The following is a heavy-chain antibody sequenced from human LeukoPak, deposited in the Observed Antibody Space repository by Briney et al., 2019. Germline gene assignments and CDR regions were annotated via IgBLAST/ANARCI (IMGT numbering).Heavy chain of an antibody. J-gene: IGHJ4*02. CDR2: INHSGST. CDR1: GGSFSGYY. CDR3: ARGRRGYFDY. Sequence: SETLSLTCAVYGGSFSGYYWSWIRQPPGKGLEWIGEINHSGSTNYNPSLKSRVTISVDTSKNQFSLTLSSVTAADTAVYYCARGRRGYFDYWGQGTLVTVSS. V-gene: IGHV4-34*01.